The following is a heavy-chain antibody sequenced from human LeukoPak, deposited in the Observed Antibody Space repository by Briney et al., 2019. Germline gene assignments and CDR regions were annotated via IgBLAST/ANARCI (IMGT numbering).Heavy chain of an antibody. V-gene: IGHV3-9*01. CDR1: GFTFDDYA. J-gene: IGHJ6*02. Sequence: GGSLRLSCAASGFTFDDYAMHWVRQAPGKGLEWVSGISWSSENLGHADSVKGRFTISRDNAKKSLYLQMNSLRPEDTALYYCAKDVGSCPNGARSRDYYGVDVWGQGTTVIVSS. CDR3: AKDVGSCPNGARSRDYYGVDV. CDR2: ISWSSENL. D-gene: IGHD2-8*01.